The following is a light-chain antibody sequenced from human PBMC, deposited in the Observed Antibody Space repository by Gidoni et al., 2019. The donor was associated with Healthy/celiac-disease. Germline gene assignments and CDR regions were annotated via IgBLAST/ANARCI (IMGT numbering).Light chain of an antibody. V-gene: IGKV1-33*01. CDR1: LDISNY. Sequence: DIQMTQSPSSLSASVGDRVTITCQASLDISNYLNWYQQKPGKAPKLLIYDASNLETGVPSMFSGSGSGTDFTFTISSLQPEDIATYYCQQYDNLPFTFGPGTKVDIK. CDR3: QQYDNLPFT. J-gene: IGKJ3*01. CDR2: DAS.